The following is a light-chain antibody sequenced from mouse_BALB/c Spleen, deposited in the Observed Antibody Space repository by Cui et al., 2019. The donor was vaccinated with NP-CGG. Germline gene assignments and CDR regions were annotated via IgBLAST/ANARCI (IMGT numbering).Light chain of an antibody. V-gene: IGLV1*01. Sequence: QAAVTQESALTTSPGETVTLTCRSSTGSVTTSNYANWVQEKPDHLFTGLISGTNNRAPGVPARFSGSLIGDKAALTITGAQTEDEAIYFCALWYSNHWLFGGGTKLTVL. CDR1: TGSVTTSNY. CDR3: ALWYSNHWL. J-gene: IGLJ1*01. CDR2: GTN.